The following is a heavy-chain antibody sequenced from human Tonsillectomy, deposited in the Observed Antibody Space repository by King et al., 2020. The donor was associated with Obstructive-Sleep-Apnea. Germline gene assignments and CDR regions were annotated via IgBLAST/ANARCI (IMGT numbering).Heavy chain of an antibody. D-gene: IGHD5/OR15-5a*01. CDR3: ARGLRSSTSRGPFDY. J-gene: IGHJ4*02. CDR1: GGSFSGYY. V-gene: IGHV4-34*01. CDR2: INHSGST. Sequence: VQLQQWGAGLLKPSETLSLTCAVYGGSFSGYYWSWIRQPPGKGLEWIGEINHSGSTNYNPSLKSRVTISVDTSKNQFSLKLSSVTAADTAVYYCARGLRSSTSRGPFDYWGQGTLVTVSS.